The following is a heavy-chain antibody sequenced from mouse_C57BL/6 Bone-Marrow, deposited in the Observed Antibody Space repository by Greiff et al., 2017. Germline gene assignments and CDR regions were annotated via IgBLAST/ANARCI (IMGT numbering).Heavy chain of an antibody. D-gene: IGHD2-1*01. CDR1: GYTFTSYW. Sequence: QVQLKQPGAELVKPGASVKMSCKASGYTFTSYWITWVKQRPGQGLEWIGDIHPGSGSTNYNEKFKSKATLTVDTSSSTAYMQLSSLTSEDSAVYYCARGGNYDYYAMDYWGQGTSVTVSS. J-gene: IGHJ4*01. CDR2: IHPGSGST. CDR3: ARGGNYDYYAMDY. V-gene: IGHV1-55*01.